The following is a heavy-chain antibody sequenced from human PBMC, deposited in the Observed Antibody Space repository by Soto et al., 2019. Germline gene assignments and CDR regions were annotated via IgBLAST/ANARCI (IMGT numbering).Heavy chain of an antibody. Sequence: GGSLRLSCTASGFTFNNYNMYWVRQAPGKGLEWVALISYDGRKKYYGDAVRGRFTISRDNSKDTLHLQMSSLKTEDTAVYYCAMIHSGSYVFDIWGQGTMVTVSS. D-gene: IGHD1-26*01. V-gene: IGHV3-30*03. CDR1: GFTFNNYN. J-gene: IGHJ3*02. CDR2: ISYDGRKK. CDR3: AMIHSGSYVFDI.